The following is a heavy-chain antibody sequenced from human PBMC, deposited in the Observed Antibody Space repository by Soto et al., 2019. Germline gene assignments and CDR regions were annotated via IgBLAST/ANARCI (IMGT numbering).Heavy chain of an antibody. Sequence: QVQLVQSGAEVKKPGSSVKVSCKASGGTFSSYAISWVRQAPGQGLEWMGGIIPIFGTANYAQKFQGRVTITADESTSTAYMELSSLRSEDTAVYNCAVKQQLVLENWFDPWGQGTLVTVSS. D-gene: IGHD6-13*01. CDR3: AVKQQLVLENWFDP. CDR2: IIPIFGTA. CDR1: GGTFSSYA. V-gene: IGHV1-69*01. J-gene: IGHJ5*02.